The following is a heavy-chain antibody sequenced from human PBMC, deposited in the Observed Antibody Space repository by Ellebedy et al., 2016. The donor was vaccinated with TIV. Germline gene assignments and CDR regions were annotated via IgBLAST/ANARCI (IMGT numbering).Heavy chain of an antibody. V-gene: IGHV1-69*13. D-gene: IGHD2-15*01. CDR1: GGTFSSYA. Sequence: AASVKVSCKASGGTFSSYAISWVRQAPGQGLEWMGGIIPIFGTANYAQKFQGRVTITADESTSTAYMELSSLRSEDTAVYYCARSGSGGTNHLDYWGQGTLVTVSS. CDR2: IIPIFGTA. CDR3: ARSGSGGTNHLDY. J-gene: IGHJ4*02.